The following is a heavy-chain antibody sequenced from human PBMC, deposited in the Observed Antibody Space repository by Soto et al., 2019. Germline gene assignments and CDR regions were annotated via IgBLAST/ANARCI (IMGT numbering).Heavy chain of an antibody. D-gene: IGHD2-15*01. CDR2: IKQDGSSK. CDR3: VRLRFILLWRDFDF. Sequence: EVQLVESGGGLVQPGGSLRLYCAASGFTFTSYWLSWVRQAPGKGLEWVANIKQDGSSKYYGDSVKGRFTVTRDNAKSSIYLQMDRLREDDTAVYRCVRLRFILLWRDFDFWGQGTLVTVSS. V-gene: IGHV3-7*05. J-gene: IGHJ4*02. CDR1: GFTFTSYW.